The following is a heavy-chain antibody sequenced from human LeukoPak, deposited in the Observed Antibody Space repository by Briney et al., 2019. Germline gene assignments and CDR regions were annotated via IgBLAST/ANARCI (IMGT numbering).Heavy chain of an antibody. D-gene: IGHD1-26*01. V-gene: IGHV4-59*01. CDR3: ASLSRWELQYFDY. J-gene: IGHJ4*02. Sequence: SETLSLTCTVSGGSISSYYWSWIRQPPGKGLEWIGYIYYSGSTNYNPSLKSRVTISVDTSKNQFSLKLSSVTAADAAVYYCASLSRWELQYFDYWGQGTLVTVSS. CDR1: GGSISSYY. CDR2: IYYSGST.